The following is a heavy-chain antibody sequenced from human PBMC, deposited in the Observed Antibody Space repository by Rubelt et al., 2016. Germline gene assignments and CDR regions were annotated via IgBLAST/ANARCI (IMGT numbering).Heavy chain of an antibody. Sequence: QVQLQESGPGLVKPSETLSLTCTVSGYSISSSYYWGWIRQPPGKGLEWIGSIYHSGSTYYNPSLQSRVTISLDTSKNQFSLKLSSVTAADTAVYYCARGNVVGILDGFEVWGQGTTVTVSS. CDR1: GYSISSSYY. CDR2: IYHSGST. J-gene: IGHJ3*01. D-gene: IGHD2-21*01. V-gene: IGHV4-38-2*02. CDR3: ARGNVVGILDGFEV.